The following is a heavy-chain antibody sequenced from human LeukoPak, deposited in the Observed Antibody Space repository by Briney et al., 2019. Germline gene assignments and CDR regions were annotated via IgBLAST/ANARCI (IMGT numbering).Heavy chain of an antibody. CDR1: GYTFTGYY. CDR2: INPNSGGT. Sequence: ASVKVSCKASGYTFTGYYMHWVRQAPGQGLEWMGRINPNSGGTNYAQKFQGRVTMTRDTSISTAYMELSRLRSDDTAVYYCARVGYYDSSGYYLDAFDMWGQGTMVTVSS. J-gene: IGHJ3*02. V-gene: IGHV1-2*06. CDR3: ARVGYYDSSGYYLDAFDM. D-gene: IGHD3-22*01.